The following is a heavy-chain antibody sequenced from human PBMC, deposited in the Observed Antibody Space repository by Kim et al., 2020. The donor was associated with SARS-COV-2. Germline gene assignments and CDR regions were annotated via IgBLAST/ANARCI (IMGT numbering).Heavy chain of an antibody. V-gene: IGHV4-34*01. J-gene: IGHJ4*02. D-gene: IGHD3-22*01. Sequence: KSRVTISVDTSKNQFSLKLSSVTAADTAVYYCARKSVGGYYDSSGYPPDYWGQGTLVTVSS. CDR3: ARKSVGGYYDSSGYPPDY.